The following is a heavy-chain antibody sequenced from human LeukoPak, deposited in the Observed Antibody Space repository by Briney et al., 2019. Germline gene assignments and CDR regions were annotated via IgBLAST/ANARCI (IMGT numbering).Heavy chain of an antibody. J-gene: IGHJ4*02. V-gene: IGHV3-23*01. D-gene: IGHD3-10*01. Sequence: GGSLRLSCAASGFTFSSYAMNWVRQAPGKGLEWVSAISGRGGSTYYADSVKGRFTISRDNSRKILYLQMNSLRAEDTAVYYCARVVPPTDYGSGSYFWDPYYFDYWGQGTLVTVSS. CDR1: GFTFSSYA. CDR2: ISGRGGST. CDR3: ARVVPPTDYGSGSYFWDPYYFDY.